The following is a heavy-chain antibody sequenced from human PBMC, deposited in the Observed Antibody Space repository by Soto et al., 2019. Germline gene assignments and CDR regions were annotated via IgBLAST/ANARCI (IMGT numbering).Heavy chain of an antibody. CDR3: AGLDYSSSSGHENYYGMDV. V-gene: IGHV1-58*01. CDR1: GFTFTSSA. CDR2: MVVGSGNT. Sequence: ASVKVSCQASGFTFTSSAVQWVRQARGQRLEWIGWMVVGSGNTNYAQKFQERVTITRDMSTSTAYMELSSLRSEDTAVYYCAGLDYSSSSGHENYYGMDVWGQGTTVTVSS. J-gene: IGHJ6*02. D-gene: IGHD6-6*01.